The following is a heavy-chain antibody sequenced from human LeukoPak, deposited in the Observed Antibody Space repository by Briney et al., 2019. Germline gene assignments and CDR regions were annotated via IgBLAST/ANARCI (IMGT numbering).Heavy chain of an antibody. D-gene: IGHD1-26*01. J-gene: IGHJ4*02. CDR2: TWYDGSNK. Sequence: GGSLRLSCTASGFTLCDYAMTWVRQAQGKGLEWVALTWYDGSNKNYADSVKGRFTISRDNSKNTLYLQMNSLRGEDTAVYYCARGGLTIAEATTSWYLDYWGQGTLVTVSS. V-gene: IGHV3-33*08. CDR3: ARGGLTIAEATTSWYLDY. CDR1: GFTLCDYA.